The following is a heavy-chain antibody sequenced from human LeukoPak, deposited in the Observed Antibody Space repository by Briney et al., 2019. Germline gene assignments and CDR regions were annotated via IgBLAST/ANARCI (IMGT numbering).Heavy chain of an antibody. J-gene: IGHJ4*02. D-gene: IGHD5-18*01. CDR2: IRSKLYGGTT. V-gene: IGHV3-49*04. CDR3: TTSRGYSYGSPY. Sequence: GGSLRLSCTASGFTFSRFWMSWVRQAPGKGLEWVGFIRSKLYGGTTEYAASVKGRFTISRDDSKTIAYLQMSSLKTEDTGVYYCTTSRGYSYGSPYWGQGTLVTVSS. CDR1: GFTFSRFW.